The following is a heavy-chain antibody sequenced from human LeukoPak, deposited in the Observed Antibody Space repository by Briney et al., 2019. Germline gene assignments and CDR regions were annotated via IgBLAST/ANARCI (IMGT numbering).Heavy chain of an antibody. D-gene: IGHD3-10*01. CDR3: ARVVYGSGSYYNYLDYFDY. J-gene: IGHJ4*02. CDR1: GGSFSGYY. Sequence: SETLSLTCAVYGGSFSGYYWSWIRQPPGKGPEWIGEINHSGSTNYNPSLKSRVTISVDTSKNQFSLKLSSVTAADTAVYYCARVVYGSGSYYNYLDYFDYWGQGTLVTVSS. V-gene: IGHV4-34*01. CDR2: INHSGST.